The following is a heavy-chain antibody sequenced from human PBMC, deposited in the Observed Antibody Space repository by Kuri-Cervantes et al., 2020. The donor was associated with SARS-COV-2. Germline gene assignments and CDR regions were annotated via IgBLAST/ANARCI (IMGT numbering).Heavy chain of an antibody. Sequence: ASVKVSCKAPETTLPNYDINWVRQATGQGLEWMGMVKTNSGNTLYAQIFQGRVTMTRDTSTSTAYMELSSLRSEDTAVYYCARYLDWERGIDSWGQGTLVTVSS. CDR2: VKTNSGNT. V-gene: IGHV1-8*01. D-gene: IGHD3/OR15-3a*01. CDR3: ARYLDWERGIDS. CDR1: ETTLPNYD. J-gene: IGHJ4*02.